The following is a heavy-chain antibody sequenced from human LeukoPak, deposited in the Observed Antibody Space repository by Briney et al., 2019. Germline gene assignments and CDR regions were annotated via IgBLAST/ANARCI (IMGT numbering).Heavy chain of an antibody. CDR1: GGSISSYY. Sequence: PSETLSLTCTVSGGSISSYYWSWIRQPPGEGLEWIGYIYYSGSTNYNPSLKSRVTISVDTSKNQFSLKLSSVTAADTAVYYCARGGVITIIQWGQGTLVTVSS. CDR2: IYYSGST. J-gene: IGHJ4*02. D-gene: IGHD3-22*01. V-gene: IGHV4-59*01. CDR3: ARGGVITIIQ.